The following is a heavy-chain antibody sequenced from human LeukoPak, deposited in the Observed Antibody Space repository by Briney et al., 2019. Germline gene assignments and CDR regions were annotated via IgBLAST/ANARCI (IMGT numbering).Heavy chain of an antibody. CDR3: AKGRNLFDY. J-gene: IGHJ4*02. Sequence: GGSLRLSCAASGFTFSSYGMHWVRQAPGKGLEWVAFIRSDGTTKYYADSVKGRFTISRDNSKNTLYLQMNSLRAEDTAVYYCAKGRNLFDYWGQGTLVTVSS. CDR1: GFTFSSYG. CDR2: IRSDGTTK. V-gene: IGHV3-30*02.